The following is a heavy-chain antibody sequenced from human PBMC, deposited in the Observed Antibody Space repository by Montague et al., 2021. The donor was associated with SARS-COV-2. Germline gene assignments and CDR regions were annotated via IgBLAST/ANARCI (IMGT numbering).Heavy chain of an antibody. Sequence: SETLSLTCTVSGGSISSYYWSWIRQPPGKGLEWIGYIYYSGSTNYNPSLKGRVIISVDTSKNQFSLKLSSVTAADTDVYYCARRALGYCSGGSCYSGFDYWGQGTLVTVSS. J-gene: IGHJ4*02. V-gene: IGHV4-59*08. CDR3: ARRALGYCSGGSCYSGFDY. CDR2: IYYSGST. D-gene: IGHD2-15*01. CDR1: GGSISSYY.